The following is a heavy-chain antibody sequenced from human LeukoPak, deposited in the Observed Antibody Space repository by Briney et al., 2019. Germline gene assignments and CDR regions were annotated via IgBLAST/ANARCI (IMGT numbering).Heavy chain of an antibody. CDR3: ARAPNGYYPLDY. J-gene: IGHJ4*02. Sequence: SETLSLTCTVSGGSISTHFWTWIRQPPGMGLEWIGYIYYTGSTNYNPSHKSRVTISLDTSKNQFSLHLSFVTAADTAVYYCARAPNGYYPLDYWGQGTLVTVSS. CDR2: IYYTGST. V-gene: IGHV4-59*11. D-gene: IGHD3-22*01. CDR1: GGSISTHF.